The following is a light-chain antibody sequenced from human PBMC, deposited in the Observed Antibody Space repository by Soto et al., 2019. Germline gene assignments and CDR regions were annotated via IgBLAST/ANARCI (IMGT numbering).Light chain of an antibody. CDR2: GAP. J-gene: IGKJ4*01. Sequence: TQLTQSPSSLSASVGDRVTITCRASQDISSSIAWYQQKPGRAPKLLVYGAPTLQSGVPSRFSGSGSGTDFTLTISSLQPEDFATYYCQQVRPYPITFGGGTTVEIK. V-gene: IGKV1-9*01. CDR3: QQVRPYPIT. CDR1: QDISSS.